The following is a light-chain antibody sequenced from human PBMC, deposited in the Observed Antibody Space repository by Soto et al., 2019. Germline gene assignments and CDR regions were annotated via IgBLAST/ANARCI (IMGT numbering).Light chain of an antibody. CDR2: GAS. J-gene: IGKJ1*01. V-gene: IGKV3-15*01. CDR3: QHYNDWPPTWS. CDR1: QSVSSK. Sequence: EIVMTQSPATLSVSPGERATLSCRASQSVSSKLAWYQQKPGQAPRVLIFGASTRATGIPARFSGSGSGTEFTLTINILQSEDFAFYYCQHYNDWPPTWSFGQGTRVEIK.